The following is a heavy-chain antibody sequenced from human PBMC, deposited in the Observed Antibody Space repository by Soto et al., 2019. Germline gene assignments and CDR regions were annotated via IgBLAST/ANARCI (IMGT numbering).Heavy chain of an antibody. V-gene: IGHV4-34*01. CDR2: INHSGST. D-gene: IGHD3-10*01. CDR1: GGSFSGYY. Sequence: SETLSLTCAVYGGSFSGYYWSWIRQPPGKGLEWIGEINHSGSTNYNPSLKSRVTISVDTSKNQFSLKLSSVTAADTAVYYCGRARITMVRGVIITGWFDPWGQGTLVTVSS. J-gene: IGHJ5*02. CDR3: GRARITMVRGVIITGWFDP.